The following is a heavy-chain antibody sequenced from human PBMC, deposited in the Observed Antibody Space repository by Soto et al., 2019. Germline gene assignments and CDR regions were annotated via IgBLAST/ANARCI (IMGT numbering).Heavy chain of an antibody. CDR3: ARKGRIGSFTNGVCYKRPLDY. D-gene: IGHD2-8*01. J-gene: IGHJ4*02. CDR1: GFTFTSYA. CDR2: ITGSGDTT. Sequence: EVPLLESGGGLVQPGGSLRLSCAASGFTFTSYAMSWVRQAPGKGLEWVSTITGSGDTTHYADSVKGRFTISRDNSXNXRXLXXNSRRAEDTAVYNCARKGRIGSFTNGVCYKRPLDYWGQGTLVTVSS. V-gene: IGHV3-23*01.